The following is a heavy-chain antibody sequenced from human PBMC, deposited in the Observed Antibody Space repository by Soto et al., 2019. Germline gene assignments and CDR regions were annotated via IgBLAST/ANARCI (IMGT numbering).Heavy chain of an antibody. V-gene: IGHV1-3*01. CDR2: IIADNGNT. D-gene: IGHD3-9*01. J-gene: IGHJ6*02. CDR3: AAIDGLRPNYYYGMDV. CDR1: GYTFTNYA. Sequence: ASVRFSCKASGYTFTNYAVHWLRQAPGQRLEWMGWIIADNGNTKYSQKFQERVTITRDMSTSTAYMELSSLRSEDTAVYYCAAIDGLRPNYYYGMDVWGQGTTVTVSS.